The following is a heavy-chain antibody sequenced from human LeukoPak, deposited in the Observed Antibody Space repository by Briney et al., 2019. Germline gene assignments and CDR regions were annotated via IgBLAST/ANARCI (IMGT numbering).Heavy chain of an antibody. D-gene: IGHD3-10*01. Sequence: GGSLRLSCAASEFTFSSYAMQWVRQAPGKGLEWVSGISVSGGSTWYADSVKGRFTISRDNSKNTLYLQMNSLRAEDTAVYYCARGAGVLLWFGEMDVWGQGTTVTVSS. CDR1: EFTFSSYA. J-gene: IGHJ6*02. CDR3: ARGAGVLLWFGEMDV. V-gene: IGHV3-23*01. CDR2: ISVSGGST.